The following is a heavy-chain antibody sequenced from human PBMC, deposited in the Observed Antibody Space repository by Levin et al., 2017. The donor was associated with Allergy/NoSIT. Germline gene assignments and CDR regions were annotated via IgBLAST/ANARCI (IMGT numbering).Heavy chain of an antibody. CDR3: ATSRTGDY. Sequence: GESLKISCAASGFTFSSYWMSWVRQAPGKGLEWVANIKQDGSEKYYVDSVKGRFTISRDNAKNSLYLQMNSLRAEDTAVYYCATSRTGDYWGQGTLVTVSS. CDR2: IKQDGSEK. J-gene: IGHJ4*02. D-gene: IGHD1-14*01. V-gene: IGHV3-7*01. CDR1: GFTFSSYW.